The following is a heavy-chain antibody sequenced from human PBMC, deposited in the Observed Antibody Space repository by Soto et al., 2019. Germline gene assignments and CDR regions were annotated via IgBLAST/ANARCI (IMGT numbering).Heavy chain of an antibody. D-gene: IGHD2-2*02. J-gene: IGHJ6*02. V-gene: IGHV1-18*01. CDR3: ARDYRASGYCSSTSCYTVPRYYGMDV. Sequence: ASVKVSCKASGYTFTSYGISWVRQAPGQGLEWMGWISAYNGNTNYAQKLQGRVTMTTDTSTSTAYMELRSLRSDDTAVYYCARDYRASGYCSSTSCYTVPRYYGMDVWGQGTTVTV. CDR1: GYTFTSYG. CDR2: ISAYNGNT.